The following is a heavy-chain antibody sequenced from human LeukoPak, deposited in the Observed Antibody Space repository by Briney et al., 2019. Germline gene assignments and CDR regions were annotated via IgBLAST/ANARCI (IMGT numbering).Heavy chain of an antibody. CDR3: ARSPARRPYYYYGMDV. V-gene: IGHV4-4*02. CDR2: IYHSGST. CDR1: GGSISSSNW. D-gene: IGHD6-6*01. Sequence: PSETLSLTCAVSGGSISSSNWWSWVRQPPGKGLEWIEEIYHSGSTNYNPSLKSRVTISVDKSKNQFSLKLSSVTAADTAVYYCARSPARRPYYYYGMDVWGQGTTVTVSS. J-gene: IGHJ6*02.